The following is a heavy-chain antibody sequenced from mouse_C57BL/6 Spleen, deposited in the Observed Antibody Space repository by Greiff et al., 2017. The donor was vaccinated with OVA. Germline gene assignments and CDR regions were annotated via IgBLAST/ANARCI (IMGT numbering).Heavy chain of an antibody. D-gene: IGHD2-3*01. CDR3: ARGWLLYFDY. Sequence: EVKLVESGPGLVKPSQSLSLTCSVTGYSITSGYYWNWIRQFPGNKLEWMGYISYDGSNNYNPSLKNRISITRDTSKNQFFLKLNSVTTEDTATYYCARGWLLYFDYWGQGTTLTVSS. V-gene: IGHV3-6*01. J-gene: IGHJ2*01. CDR2: ISYDGSN. CDR1: GYSITSGYY.